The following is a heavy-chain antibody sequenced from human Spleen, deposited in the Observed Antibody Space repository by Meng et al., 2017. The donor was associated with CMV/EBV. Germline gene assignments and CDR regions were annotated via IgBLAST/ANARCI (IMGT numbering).Heavy chain of an antibody. CDR1: GDSISSYH. CDR3: ARDMGMVTTLTPWFDP. J-gene: IGHJ5*02. D-gene: IGHD4-17*01. CDR2: LYTSGST. V-gene: IGHV4-4*07. Sequence: QVLLPASGPGLVQPSETLSLTCTVSGDSISSYHWSWIRQPAGKRLEWIGRLYTSGSTNYNPSLKSRVTMSVDTSRNQFSLNLSSVTAADTAVYYCARDMGMVTTLTPWFDPWGQGTLVTVSS.